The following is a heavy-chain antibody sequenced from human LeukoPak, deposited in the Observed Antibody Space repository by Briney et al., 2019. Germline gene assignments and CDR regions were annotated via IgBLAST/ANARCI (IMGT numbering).Heavy chain of an antibody. V-gene: IGHV1-58*01. CDR1: GFTFTSSA. CDR2: IVVGSGNT. CDR3: AAESSELEPPGLAFDI. Sequence: SVKVSCKASGFTFTSSAVQWVRQARGQRLEWIGWIVVGSGNTNYAQKFQERVTITRDMSTSTAYMELSSLRSEDTAVYYCAAESSELEPPGLAFDIWGQGTMVTVSS. J-gene: IGHJ3*02. D-gene: IGHD1-1*01.